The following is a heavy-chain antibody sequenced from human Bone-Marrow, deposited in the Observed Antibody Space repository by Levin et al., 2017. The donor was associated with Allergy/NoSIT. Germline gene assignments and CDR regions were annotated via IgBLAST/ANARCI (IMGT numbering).Heavy chain of an antibody. CDR3: ARDPFAYNFGSGSYLDY. CDR1: GFAFSNYW. V-gene: IGHV3-74*01. CDR2: INRGGTST. D-gene: IGHD3-10*01. Sequence: GESLKISCAASGFAFSNYWMHWVRQAPGKGLVWVSRINRGGTSTTYADSVKGRFTISRDHAKTTLYLQMNSLRAEDTAVYYCARDPFAYNFGSGSYLDYWGQGTLVSVSS. J-gene: IGHJ4*02.